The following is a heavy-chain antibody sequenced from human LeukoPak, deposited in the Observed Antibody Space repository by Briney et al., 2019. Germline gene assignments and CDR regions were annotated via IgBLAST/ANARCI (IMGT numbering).Heavy chain of an antibody. CDR3: ATYGSGNFDY. CDR1: GYTLTELS. D-gene: IGHD3-10*01. CDR2: FDPEDGET. Sequence: GPQAKVSCKVSGYTLTELSMHWVRQAPGEGLEWMGGFDPEDGETIYSQKFQGRVTMTEDTSTDTAYMELSSLRSEDTAVYYCATYGSGNFDYWGQGTLVTVSS. J-gene: IGHJ4*02. V-gene: IGHV1-24*01.